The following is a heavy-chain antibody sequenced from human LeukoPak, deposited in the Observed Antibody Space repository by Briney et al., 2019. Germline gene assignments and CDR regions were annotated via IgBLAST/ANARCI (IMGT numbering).Heavy chain of an antibody. V-gene: IGHV4-38-2*02. J-gene: IGHJ3*02. CDR3: ASPLHCSGGNCFPGYYPLDI. D-gene: IGHD2-15*01. CDR2: LYHSGTT. Sequence: SETLSLTCTVSGYSIAHGFFWAWIRQPPGGGLEWIGSLYHSGTTYYNTSLKSRISTSVDTSKNQFSLKLRLVTAADTAVYYCASPLHCSGGNCFPGYYPLDIWGQGTMVTVSS. CDR1: GYSIAHGFF.